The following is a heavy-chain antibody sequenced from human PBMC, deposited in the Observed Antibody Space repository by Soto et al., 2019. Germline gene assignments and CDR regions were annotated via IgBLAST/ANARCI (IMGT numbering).Heavy chain of an antibody. V-gene: IGHV1-2*04. CDR3: ATGTVTPYYYYGMDV. CDR2: INPNSGGT. J-gene: IGHJ6*02. D-gene: IGHD4-4*01. Sequence: ASVKVSCKASGYTFTGYYMHWVRQAPGQGLEWMGWINPNSGGTNYAQKSQGWVTMTRDTSISTAYMELSRLRSDDTAVYYCATGTVTPYYYYGMDVWGQGTTVTVAS. CDR1: GYTFTGYY.